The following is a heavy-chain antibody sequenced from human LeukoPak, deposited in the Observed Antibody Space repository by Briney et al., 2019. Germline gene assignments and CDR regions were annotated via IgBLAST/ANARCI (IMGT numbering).Heavy chain of an antibody. Sequence: GRSLRLPCAASGFTFGSYAMHWVRQAPGRGLEWVAGISYDGTNKYYADSVKGRFTISRDNSKNTLYLQMNSLRAADSALYYCARIGLTTGMLPDYWGQGTLVTVSS. CDR2: ISYDGTNK. CDR1: GFTFGSYA. D-gene: IGHD1-1*01. V-gene: IGHV3-30-3*01. J-gene: IGHJ4*02. CDR3: ARIGLTTGMLPDY.